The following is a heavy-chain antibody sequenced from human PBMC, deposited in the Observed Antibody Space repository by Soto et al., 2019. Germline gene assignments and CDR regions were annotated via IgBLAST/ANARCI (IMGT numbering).Heavy chain of an antibody. D-gene: IGHD2-21*01. Sequence: GGSLRLSCAASGFTFSDYYMSWIRQAPGKGLEWVSHISSSSSYTNYADSVKGRFTISRDNAKNSLYLQMNSLRAEDTAVYYCARVGGQTAYSGGNAFDIWGQGTMVTVS. J-gene: IGHJ3*02. CDR1: GFTFSDYY. CDR3: ARVGGQTAYSGGNAFDI. CDR2: ISSSSSYT. V-gene: IGHV3-11*06.